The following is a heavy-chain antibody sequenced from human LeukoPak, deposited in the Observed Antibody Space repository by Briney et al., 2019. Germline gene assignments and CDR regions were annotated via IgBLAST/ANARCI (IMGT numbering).Heavy chain of an antibody. CDR1: RFTFSSYG. J-gene: IGHJ4*02. V-gene: IGHV3-23*01. CDR2: ISGSGGST. D-gene: IGHD4-17*01. CDR3: AKEFDPYGDDSNFDY. Sequence: GGSLRLSCAASRFTFSSYGMSWVRQAPGKGLEWVSAISGSGGSTYYADSVKGRFTISRDNSKNTLYLQMNSLRAEDTAVYYCAKEFDPYGDDSNFDYWGQGTLVTVSS.